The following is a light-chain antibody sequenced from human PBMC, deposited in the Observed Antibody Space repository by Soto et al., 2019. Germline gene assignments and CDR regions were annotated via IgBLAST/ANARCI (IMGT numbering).Light chain of an antibody. CDR2: KAS. J-gene: IGKJ1*01. CDR1: QSISSW. Sequence: DIQMTQSPSTLSASVGDRVTITCRASQSISSWLAWYQQKPGKAPKPLIYKASSLESGVPSRFSGSGSGTEFTLTISSLQPDDFATYYCQQYHSSSRTFGPGTKVEIK. V-gene: IGKV1-5*03. CDR3: QQYHSSSRT.